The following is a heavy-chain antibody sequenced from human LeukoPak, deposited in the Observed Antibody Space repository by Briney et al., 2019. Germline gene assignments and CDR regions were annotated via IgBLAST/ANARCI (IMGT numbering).Heavy chain of an antibody. Sequence: SETLSLTCTVSGGSISSSSYYWSWIRQPPGKGLEWIGEINHSGSTNYNPSLKSRVTISVDTSKNQFSLKLSSVTAADTAVYYCAREGSGGTIYYFDYWGQGTLVTVSS. CDR1: GGSISSSSYY. CDR2: INHSGST. V-gene: IGHV4-39*07. D-gene: IGHD3-9*01. CDR3: AREGSGGTIYYFDY. J-gene: IGHJ4*02.